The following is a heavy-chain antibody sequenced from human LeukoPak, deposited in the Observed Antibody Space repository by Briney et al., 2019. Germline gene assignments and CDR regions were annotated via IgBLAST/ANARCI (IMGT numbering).Heavy chain of an antibody. Sequence: GGSLRLSCAASAFTFSSYGMHWVRQAPGKGLEWVALISYDGSDKDYAKSVEGRFTISRDNSENTLYLQMNSLRAEDTAVYYCAKDMSGGDCPDYWGQGTLVTVSS. CDR2: ISYDGSDK. V-gene: IGHV3-30*18. CDR3: AKDMSGGDCPDY. D-gene: IGHD2-21*02. J-gene: IGHJ4*02. CDR1: AFTFSSYG.